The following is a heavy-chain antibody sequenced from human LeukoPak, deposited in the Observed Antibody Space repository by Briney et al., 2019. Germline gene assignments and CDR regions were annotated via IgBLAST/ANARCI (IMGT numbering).Heavy chain of an antibody. CDR2: ISGDGGST. Sequence: GGSLRLSCAASGFALSGYWMHWARQAPGKGLEWVSLISGDGGSTYYADSVKGRFTISRDNSKNSLYLQMNSLRTEDTALYYCAKDWGYYGSGSYGAFDIWGQGTMVTVSS. CDR1: GFALSGYW. V-gene: IGHV3-43*02. D-gene: IGHD3-10*01. J-gene: IGHJ3*02. CDR3: AKDWGYYGSGSYGAFDI.